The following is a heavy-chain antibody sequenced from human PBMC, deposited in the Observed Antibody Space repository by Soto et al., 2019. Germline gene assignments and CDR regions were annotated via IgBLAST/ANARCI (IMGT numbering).Heavy chain of an antibody. J-gene: IGHJ4*02. V-gene: IGHV4-59*01. CDR1: GGSISSYY. CDR3: ARVGVGATELSLSYFDY. D-gene: IGHD1-26*01. CDR2: IYYSGST. Sequence: SEALSLTCTVSGGSISSYYWSWIRQPPGKGLEWIGYIYYSGSTNYNPSLKSRVTISVDTSKNQFSLKLSSVTAADTAVYYCARVGVGATELSLSYFDYWGQGTQVTVSS.